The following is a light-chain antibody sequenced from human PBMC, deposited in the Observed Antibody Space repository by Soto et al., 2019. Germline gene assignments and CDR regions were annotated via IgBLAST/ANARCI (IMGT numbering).Light chain of an antibody. Sequence: IVMTQSPATLPVSPGERVTLSCRASQSVSSNLAWYQQKPGQAPRLLIYGASTRATVIPARFSGSGSGTEFTLAISSLQSEDFAVYYCQHYYNWPLTFGGGTKVEI. CDR1: QSVSSN. V-gene: IGKV3D-15*01. CDR3: QHYYNWPLT. CDR2: GAS. J-gene: IGKJ4*01.